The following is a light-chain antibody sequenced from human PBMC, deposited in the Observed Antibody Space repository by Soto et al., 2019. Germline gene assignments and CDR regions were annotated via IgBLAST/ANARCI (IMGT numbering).Light chain of an antibody. CDR1: SSDVGTYNL. J-gene: IGLJ1*01. CDR2: EVT. V-gene: IGLV2-14*02. CDR3: SSYTNINTRACV. Sequence: QSALTQPASVSGSPGQSITISCTGTSSDVGTYNLVSWYQKHPGKAPKLIIYEVTDRPSGVSNRFSGSKSGNTASLTISGLQAEDEAEYYCSSYTNINTRACVFGTGTKLTVL.